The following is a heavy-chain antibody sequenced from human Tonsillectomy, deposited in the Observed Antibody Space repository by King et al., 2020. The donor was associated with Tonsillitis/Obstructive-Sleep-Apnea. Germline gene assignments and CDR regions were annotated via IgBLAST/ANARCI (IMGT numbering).Heavy chain of an antibody. V-gene: IGHV4-59*01. Sequence: VQLVESGPGLVKPSETLSLTCTVSGGSISSYYWSWIRQPPGKGLEWIGYIYYSGGTKYNPSLKSRVNISVDTSKNQFSLNLSSVTAADTAVYYCAREGAVMNAFDIWGQGTMVTVS. CDR2: IYYSGGT. D-gene: IGHD2-8*01. CDR1: GGSISSYY. J-gene: IGHJ3*02. CDR3: AREGAVMNAFDI.